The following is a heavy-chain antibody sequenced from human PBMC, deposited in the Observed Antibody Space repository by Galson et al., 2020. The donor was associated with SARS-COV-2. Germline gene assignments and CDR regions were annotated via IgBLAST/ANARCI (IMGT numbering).Heavy chain of an antibody. D-gene: IGHD3-3*01. CDR1: GGSISSSNW. V-gene: IGHV4-4*02. CDR3: ARENLEITIFGVIRDYYFDY. Sequence: SETLSLTCAVSGGSISSSNWWSWVRQPPGKGLEWIVEIYHSGSTNYNPSLKSRVTISVDKSKNQFSLKLSSVTAADTAVYYCARENLEITIFGVIRDYYFDYWGQGTLVTVSS. CDR2: IYHSGST. J-gene: IGHJ4*02.